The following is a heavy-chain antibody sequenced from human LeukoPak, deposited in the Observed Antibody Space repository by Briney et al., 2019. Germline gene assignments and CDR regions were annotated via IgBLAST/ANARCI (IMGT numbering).Heavy chain of an antibody. CDR1: GFSVSSNY. CDR2: LYSGGST. V-gene: IGHV3-53*01. D-gene: IGHD2-15*01. J-gene: IGHJ4*02. Sequence: GGSLRLSCAASGFSVSSNYMTWVRQAPGKGLEWVSGLYSGGSTYYADSVKGRFTISRDNSKNTLYLQMNSLRAEDTAVYYCAKDRPSDYSDFSAIDFWGQGTLVTVSS. CDR3: AKDRPSDYSDFSAIDF.